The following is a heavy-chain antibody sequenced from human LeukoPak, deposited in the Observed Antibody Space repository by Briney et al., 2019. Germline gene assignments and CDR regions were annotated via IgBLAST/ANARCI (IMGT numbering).Heavy chain of an antibody. J-gene: IGHJ4*02. CDR1: GFTFSSYA. Sequence: GGSLRLSCAASGFTFSSYATSWVRQAPGKGLEWVPAISGSGGSTYYADSVKGRFTISRDNSKNTLYLQMNSLRAEDTAVYYCAKDRLLLWFGELSLNYFDYWGQGTLVTVSS. CDR3: AKDRLLLWFGELSLNYFDY. V-gene: IGHV3-23*01. CDR2: ISGSGGST. D-gene: IGHD3-10*01.